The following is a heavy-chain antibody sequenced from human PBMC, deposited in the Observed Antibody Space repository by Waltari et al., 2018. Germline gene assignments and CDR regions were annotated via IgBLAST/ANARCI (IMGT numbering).Heavy chain of an antibody. CDR3: ARHPEQLVGYWYFDL. J-gene: IGHJ2*01. D-gene: IGHD6-6*01. Sequence: QVQLQASGPGLVKPSETLSPPREVPGYSTSSGYDWGWIRQPPGKWLEWIGSIYHSGSTYQNPSRKSRLTISLDTSKNQFSLKLSSVTAADTAVFYCARHPEQLVGYWYFDLWGRGTLVTVSS. V-gene: IGHV4-38-2*01. CDR1: GYSTSSGYD. CDR2: IYHSGST.